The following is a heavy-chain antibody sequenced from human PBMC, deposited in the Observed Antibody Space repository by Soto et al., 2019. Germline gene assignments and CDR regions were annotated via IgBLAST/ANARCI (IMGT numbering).Heavy chain of an antibody. CDR1: GFTFSSYG. Sequence: QVQLVESGGGVVQPGRSLRLSCAASGFTFSSYGMHWVRQAPGKGLEWVAVISYDGSNKYYADSVKGRFTISRDNSKNTLYLQMNSLRAEDTAVYYCAKGRIWVVVPAAMDFDYWGQGTLVTVSS. V-gene: IGHV3-30*18. CDR3: AKGRIWVVVPAAMDFDY. CDR2: ISYDGSNK. D-gene: IGHD2-2*01. J-gene: IGHJ4*02.